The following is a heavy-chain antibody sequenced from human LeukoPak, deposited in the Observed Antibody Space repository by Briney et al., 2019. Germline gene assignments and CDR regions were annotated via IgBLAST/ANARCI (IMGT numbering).Heavy chain of an antibody. CDR2: ISGSGGST. Sequence: GGSLRLSCAASGSTFSSYAMSWVRQAPGKGLEWVSAISGSGGSTYYADSVKGRFTISRDNSKNTLYLQMNSLRAEDTAVYYCAKGEMATITGYYYGMDVWGQGTTVTVSS. D-gene: IGHD5-12*01. V-gene: IGHV3-23*01. J-gene: IGHJ6*02. CDR3: AKGEMATITGYYYGMDV. CDR1: GSTFSSYA.